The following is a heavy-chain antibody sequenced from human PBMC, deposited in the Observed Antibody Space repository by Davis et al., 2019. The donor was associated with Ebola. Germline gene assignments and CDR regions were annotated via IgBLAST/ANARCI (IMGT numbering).Heavy chain of an antibody. CDR2: INHSGST. Sequence: MPSETLSLTCAVYGGSFSGYYWSRIRQPPGKGLEWIGEINHSGSTYYNPSLKSRVTISVDTSKNQFSLKLSSVTAADTAVYYCARGHSYGSMVYGMDVWGQGTTVTVSS. D-gene: IGHD5-18*01. J-gene: IGHJ6*02. CDR1: GGSFSGYY. V-gene: IGHV4-34*01. CDR3: ARGHSYGSMVYGMDV.